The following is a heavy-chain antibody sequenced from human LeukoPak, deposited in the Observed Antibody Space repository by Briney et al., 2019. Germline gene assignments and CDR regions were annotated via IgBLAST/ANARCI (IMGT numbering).Heavy chain of an antibody. V-gene: IGHV3-20*04. CDR1: GFTFSSYS. D-gene: IGHD5-18*01. J-gene: IGHJ4*02. CDR2: INWNGGST. CDR3: ARGGAERGYSYGRHLFFDY. Sequence: GGSLRLSCAASGFTFSSYSMNWVRQAPGKGLEWVSGINWNGGSTGYADSVKGRFTISRDNAKNSLYLQMNSLRAEDTALYYCARGGAERGYSYGRHLFFDYWGQGTLVTVSS.